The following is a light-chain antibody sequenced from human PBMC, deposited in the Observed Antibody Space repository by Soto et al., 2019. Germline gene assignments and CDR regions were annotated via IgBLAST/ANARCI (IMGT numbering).Light chain of an antibody. CDR3: QQRSNWPALT. Sequence: EIVSTQSPATLSSSPGERATLSCRASQSVGSSLAWYQQKPGQAPRLLIYDASNRATGIPSRFSGSGSGTDFTLTISSLEPEDFAVYYCQQRSNWPALTFGGGTKVEIK. CDR1: QSVGSS. J-gene: IGKJ4*01. CDR2: DAS. V-gene: IGKV3-11*01.